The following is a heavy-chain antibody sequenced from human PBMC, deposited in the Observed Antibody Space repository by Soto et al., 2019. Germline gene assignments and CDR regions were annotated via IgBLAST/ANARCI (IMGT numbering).Heavy chain of an antibody. V-gene: IGHV1-69*01. CDR2: IIPIPDTT. D-gene: IGHD2-2*01. CDR3: ARSPGSSTSFEIYYYSYYGMDV. CDR1: GGTFSSYA. J-gene: IGHJ6*02. Sequence: QVQLVQSGAEVKKPGSSVKVSCKASGGTFSSYAIIWVRHAPGQGLEWMGGIIPIPDTTNYEQKLQGRFSITGDESRSTDYMELSSLRSDDTAVYYCARSPGSSTSFEIYYYSYYGMDVWGQGTTVTVSS.